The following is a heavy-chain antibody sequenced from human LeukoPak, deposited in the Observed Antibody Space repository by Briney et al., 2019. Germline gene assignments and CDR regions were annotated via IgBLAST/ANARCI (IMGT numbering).Heavy chain of an antibody. CDR1: GDSISNYF. V-gene: IGHV4-59*12. D-gene: IGHD4-23*01. Sequence: PSETPSLTCTVSGDSISNYFWSWIRQPPRKGLEWMAYVHYSGSTNYNPSLKSRVTISVDTSENQFSLKLSSVTAADTAVYYCARVAVVKGIDPWGQGTLVTVSS. CDR2: VHYSGST. CDR3: ARVAVVKGIDP. J-gene: IGHJ5*02.